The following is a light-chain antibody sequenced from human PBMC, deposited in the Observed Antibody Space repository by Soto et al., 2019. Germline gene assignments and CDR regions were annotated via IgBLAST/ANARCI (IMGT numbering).Light chain of an antibody. CDR3: QHHHSALLP. Sequence: VMSQAPDCLAVSLDERATFNCKSSQIVLSSSNNKNYLAWYQQRPGQPPRLLIYWASIRESGVPDRFSGSGSGTDFTLTISSLQAEDVAVYYCQHHHSALLPFAGGTKVDI. J-gene: IGKJ4*01. CDR2: WAS. V-gene: IGKV4-1*01. CDR1: QIVLSSSNNKNY.